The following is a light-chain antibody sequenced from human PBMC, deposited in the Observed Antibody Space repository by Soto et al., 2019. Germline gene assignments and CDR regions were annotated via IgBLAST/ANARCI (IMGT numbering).Light chain of an antibody. J-gene: IGLJ1*01. CDR1: SRDVGAYDY. Sequence: QSVLTQPASVSGSPGQSITISCTGTSRDVGAYDYVSWYLQYPDKAPQLLIYYVDHRPSGVPSRFSGSKSGNTASLTISGLQAEDEGDYYCCSYADGSIYFFGTGTKVTVL. V-gene: IGLV2-14*03. CDR3: CSYADGSIYF. CDR2: YVD.